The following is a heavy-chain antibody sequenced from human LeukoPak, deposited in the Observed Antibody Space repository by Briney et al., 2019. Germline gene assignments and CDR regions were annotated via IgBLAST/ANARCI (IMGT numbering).Heavy chain of an antibody. V-gene: IGHV1-69*04. J-gene: IGHJ4*02. CDR3: ARAGWYYYDSSGYLFNYYFDY. Sequence: SVKVSCKASGGTFSSYAMNWVRQAPGQGLEWMGRIIPILGIANYAQKFQGRVTITADKSTSTAYMELSSLRSEDTAVYYCARAGWYYYDSSGYLFNYYFDYWGQGTLVTVSS. CDR2: IIPILGIA. D-gene: IGHD3-22*01. CDR1: GGTFSSYA.